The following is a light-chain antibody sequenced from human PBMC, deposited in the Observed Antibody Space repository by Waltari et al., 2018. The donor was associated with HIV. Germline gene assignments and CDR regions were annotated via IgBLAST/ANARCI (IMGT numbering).Light chain of an antibody. CDR2: SAS. CDR3: KPSSDTPYT. V-gene: IGKV1-39*01. J-gene: IGKJ2*01. Sequence: DIQMTQSPSSLSASVGDRVVIYCRASQTISNYVNWYQQTPGKPPKRLVYSASALISVVPARFSGGGSWTDFTLAINNLQPEAFATYYCKPSSDTPYTFGLGTKVDIK. CDR1: QTISNY.